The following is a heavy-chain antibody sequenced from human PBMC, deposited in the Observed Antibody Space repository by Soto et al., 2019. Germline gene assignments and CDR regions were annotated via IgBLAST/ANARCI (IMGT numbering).Heavy chain of an antibody. V-gene: IGHV1-18*04. D-gene: IGHD3-9*01. CDR2: ISAYNGNT. J-gene: IGHJ6*01. CDR3: ARYYDILIGYFTKVGDYGMDV. CDR1: GYTFTSYG. Sequence: ASVMVSCKASGYTFTSYGISWVRQAPGQGLEWMGWISAYNGNTNYAQKLQGRVTMTTDTSTSTAYMELRSLRSDDTAVYYCARYYDILIGYFTKVGDYGMDVWGQWTTVTGSS.